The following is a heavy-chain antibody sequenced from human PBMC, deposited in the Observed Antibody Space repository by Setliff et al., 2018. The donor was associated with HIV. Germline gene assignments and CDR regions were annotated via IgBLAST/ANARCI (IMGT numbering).Heavy chain of an antibody. J-gene: IGHJ3*02. CDR1: GGTFRRYD. Sequence: ASVKVSCKASGGTFRRYDFNRVRQATGQGLEWMGWMSPNTGNKGYVQKFQGRVTMTRNTSITTAYMEIRSLRSEETAICYCMVKAGEGFDSWGQGTKVTVSS. CDR2: MSPNTGNK. CDR3: MVKAGEGFDS. V-gene: IGHV1-8*01. D-gene: IGHD2-21*01.